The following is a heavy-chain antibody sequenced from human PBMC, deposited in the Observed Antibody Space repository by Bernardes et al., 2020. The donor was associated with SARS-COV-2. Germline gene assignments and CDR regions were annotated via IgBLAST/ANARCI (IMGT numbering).Heavy chain of an antibody. Sequence: ASVKVSCKASGYMFPNSGISWVRQAPGQGLEWMGWISASNGNTNYAQKVQDRVTLTTDTSTSTAYMELRSLRSDDTAVYYCTRDQSVEGPASLNLQDYHFWSELPELGGPLEDWGQGTLVTVSS. V-gene: IGHV1-18*04. CDR1: GYMFPNSG. CDR2: ISASNGNT. J-gene: IGHJ4*02. CDR3: TRDQSVEGPASLNLQDYHFWSELPELGGPLED. D-gene: IGHD3-3*01.